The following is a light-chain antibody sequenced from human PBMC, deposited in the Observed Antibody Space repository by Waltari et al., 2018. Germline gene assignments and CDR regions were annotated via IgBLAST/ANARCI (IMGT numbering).Light chain of an antibody. CDR3: QHYLRLPAT. CDR1: QGVSMAF. Sequence: EIVLTQSPGTLSLSPGERATLSYRASQGVSMAFAWYQQKPGQAPRLLIYGASNRATGIPDRFSGSGSGTDFSLTISSLEPEDFAVYYCQHYLRLPATFGQGTKVEIK. J-gene: IGKJ1*01. CDR2: GAS. V-gene: IGKV3-20*01.